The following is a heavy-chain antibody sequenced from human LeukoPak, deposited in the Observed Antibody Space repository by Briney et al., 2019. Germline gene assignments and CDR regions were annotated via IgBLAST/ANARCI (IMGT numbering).Heavy chain of an antibody. J-gene: IGHJ5*02. V-gene: IGHV6-1*01. Sequence: SQTISLTCAISGDSVSSNSAAWNWIRQSPSRGLEWLGRTYYRSKWYNDYAVSVKSRITINPDTSKNQFSLQLNSVTPEDTAVYYCARSKTNRAVRGVIITNWFDPWGQGTLVTVSS. CDR2: TYYRSKWYN. CDR3: ARSKTNRAVRGVIITNWFDP. CDR1: GDSVSSNSAA. D-gene: IGHD3-10*01.